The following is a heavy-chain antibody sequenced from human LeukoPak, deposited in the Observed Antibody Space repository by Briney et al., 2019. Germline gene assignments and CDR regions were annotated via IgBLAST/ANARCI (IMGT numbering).Heavy chain of an antibody. D-gene: IGHD4-17*01. CDR2: IWYDGSNK. CDR3: ARGGADHTVTTFLWDY. V-gene: IGHV3-33*08. Sequence: GGSLRLSCAASGFTFSSYGMPWVRQAPGKGPEWVAVIWYDGSNKYYADSVKGRFTISRDNSKNTLYLQMNSLRVEDTAIYYCARGGADHTVTTFLWDYWGQGTLITVSS. CDR1: GFTFSSYG. J-gene: IGHJ4*02.